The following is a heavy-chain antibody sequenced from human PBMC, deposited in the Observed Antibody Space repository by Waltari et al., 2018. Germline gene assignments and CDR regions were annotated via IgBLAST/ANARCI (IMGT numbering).Heavy chain of an antibody. CDR1: GFPFGDAG. J-gene: IGHJ5*02. CDR2: IWSDETNK. Sequence: QVPLVESGGGVVQPGGSLGPSRPRAGFPFGDAGTRRVRQAPGKGLEWLAFIWSDETNKHYADSVQGRFTISRDNAKNTVFLQMNSLRAEDTAVYYCAKGPDSSGYYSNWFDPWGQGILVTVSS. V-gene: IGHV3-30*02. D-gene: IGHD3-22*01. CDR3: AKGPDSSGYYSNWFDP.